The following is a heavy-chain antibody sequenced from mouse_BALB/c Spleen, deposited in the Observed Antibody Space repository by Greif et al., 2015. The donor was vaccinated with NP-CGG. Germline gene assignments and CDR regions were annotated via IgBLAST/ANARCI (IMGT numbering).Heavy chain of an antibody. J-gene: IGHJ1*01. CDR1: GYSITSGYS. V-gene: IGHV3-1*02. D-gene: IGHD1-2*01. CDR2: IPYSGST. Sequence: EVQLPQSGPDLVKPSQSLSLTCTVTGYSITSGYSWHWIRQFPGNKLEWMGYIPYSGSTNYNPSLKSRISITRDTSKNQFFLQLNSVTTEDTATYDCARFITTAKDWYCEFWGAGTTVTVSS. CDR3: ARFITTAKDWYCEF.